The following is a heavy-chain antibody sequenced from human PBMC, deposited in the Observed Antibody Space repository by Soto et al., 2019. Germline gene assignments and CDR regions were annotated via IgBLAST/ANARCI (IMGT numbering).Heavy chain of an antibody. V-gene: IGHV3-23*01. D-gene: IGHD6-19*01. Sequence: GGSLRLSCAASGFTFTSYAMSCARQPPGEGLEWVSAISGSGGSTYYADSVTGRFTISRDNSKNTLYLQVNSLRAEDTAVYYCANPRQWLVQWAYWGKGTLATVSS. CDR3: ANPRQWLVQWAY. CDR2: ISGSGGST. J-gene: IGHJ4*02. CDR1: GFTFTSYA.